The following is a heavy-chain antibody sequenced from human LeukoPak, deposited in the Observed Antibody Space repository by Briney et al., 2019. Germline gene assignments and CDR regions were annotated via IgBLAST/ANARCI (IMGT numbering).Heavy chain of an antibody. CDR3: ARSELAPGHSPVGY. Sequence: SETLSLTCAVYGGSFSGYYWSWIRQPPGKGLEWIGEINHSGSTNYNPSLKSRVTISVDTSKNQFSLKLSSVTAADTAVYYCARSELAPGHSPVGYWGQGTLVTVSS. CDR2: INHSGST. D-gene: IGHD1-7*01. CDR1: GGSFSGYY. V-gene: IGHV4-34*01. J-gene: IGHJ4*02.